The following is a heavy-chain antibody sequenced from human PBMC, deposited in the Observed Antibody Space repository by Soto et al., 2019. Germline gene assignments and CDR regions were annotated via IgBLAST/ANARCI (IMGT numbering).Heavy chain of an antibody. CDR2: IKQDGSEK. CDR3: ARITSPGYFDS. J-gene: IGHJ4*02. CDR1: GFPFSSHW. Sequence: GGSLRLSCAAPGFPFSSHWMTWVRQAPGKGLEWVAYIKQDGSEKYYVDSVMGRFTMSRDNTQSSLSLQVNTLRVEDSAVYYCARITSPGYFDSWGQGTLVTVSS. V-gene: IGHV3-7*05. D-gene: IGHD1-20*01.